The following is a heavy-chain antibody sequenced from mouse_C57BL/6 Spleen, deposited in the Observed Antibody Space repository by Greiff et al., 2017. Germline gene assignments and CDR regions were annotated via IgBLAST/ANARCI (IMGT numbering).Heavy chain of an antibody. CDR1: GFTFSSYA. J-gene: IGHJ2*01. CDR3: ARNYYGSSPDY. Sequence: EVKLMESGGGLVKPGGSLKLSCAASGFTFSSYAMSWVRQTPEKRLEWVATISDGGSYTYYPDNVKGRFTISRDNAKNNPYLQMSHLMSEDTAMYYCARNYYGSSPDYWGQGTTLTVSS. V-gene: IGHV5-4*03. D-gene: IGHD1-1*01. CDR2: ISDGGSYT.